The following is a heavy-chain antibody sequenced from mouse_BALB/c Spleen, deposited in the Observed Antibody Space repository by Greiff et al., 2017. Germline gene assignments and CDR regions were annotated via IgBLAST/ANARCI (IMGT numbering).Heavy chain of an antibody. CDR2: ISSGGGST. V-gene: IGHV5-12-1*01. J-gene: IGHJ3*01. D-gene: IGHD2-3*01. CDR3: ARHDGYFAY. CDR1: GFAFSSYD. Sequence: VKLVESGGGLVKPGGSLKLSCAASGFAFSSYDMSWVRQTPEKRLEWVAYISSGGGSTYYPDTVKGRFTISRDNAKNTLYLQMSSLKSEDTAMYYCARHDGYFAYGGQGTLVTVSA.